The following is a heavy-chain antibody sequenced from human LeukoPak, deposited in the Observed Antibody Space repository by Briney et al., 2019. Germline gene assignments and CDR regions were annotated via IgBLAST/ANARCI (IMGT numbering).Heavy chain of an antibody. D-gene: IGHD5-18*01. J-gene: IGHJ4*02. Sequence: KPSETLSLTCAVYGGSFSGYYWSWIRQPPGKGLEWIGEINHSGSTNYNPSLKSRVTISVDTSKNQFSLKLSSVTAADTAVYYCARGQYSYGTYYFDYWGQGTLVTVS. V-gene: IGHV4-34*01. CDR2: INHSGST. CDR3: ARGQYSYGTYYFDY. CDR1: GGSFSGYY.